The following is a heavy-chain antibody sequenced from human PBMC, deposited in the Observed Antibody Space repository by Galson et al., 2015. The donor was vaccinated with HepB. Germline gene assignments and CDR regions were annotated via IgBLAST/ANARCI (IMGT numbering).Heavy chain of an antibody. CDR3: AKNYGYFDS. D-gene: IGHD4-17*01. CDR2: ITSTGDTI. V-gene: IGHV3-23*01. J-gene: IGHJ4*02. CDR1: GFSFNTWA. Sequence: SLRLSCAASGFSFNTWAVTWVRQAPGKGLEWVSVITSTGDTIYYADSVKGRFTVSRDNSKNTLYPQLSNLRADDTAVYYCAKNYGYFDSWGQGTLVTVSS.